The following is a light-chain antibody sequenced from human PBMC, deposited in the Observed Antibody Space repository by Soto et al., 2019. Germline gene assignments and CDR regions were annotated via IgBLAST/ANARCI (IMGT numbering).Light chain of an antibody. J-gene: IGLJ3*02. CDR1: SSDVGGYNY. CDR3: SSYTSSSPLWL. Sequence: QSALTQPASVSGSPGQSITISCTGTSSDVGGYNYVSWYQQHPGKAPKLMIYDVSNRPSGVSNRFSGSKSGNTASLTISGLEAEDEADYYCSSYTSSSPLWLFGGGTKLTVL. CDR2: DVS. V-gene: IGLV2-14*01.